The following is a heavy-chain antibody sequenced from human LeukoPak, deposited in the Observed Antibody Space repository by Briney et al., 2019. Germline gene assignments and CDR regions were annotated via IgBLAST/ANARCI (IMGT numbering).Heavy chain of an antibody. J-gene: IGHJ4*02. CDR2: NYYSGST. V-gene: IGHV4-39*01. D-gene: IGHD6-13*01. Sequence: PSGTLSLTCTASGCSISSCSLYWGWIPQPPGKGLVWIGSNYYSGSTYYNPSLRSRITISVDTYKYQFFLMLSSETPADTAVYYCARHEHRVDSSSLSFDYWGQGTLVTVSS. CDR1: GCSISSCSLY. CDR3: ARHEHRVDSSSLSFDY.